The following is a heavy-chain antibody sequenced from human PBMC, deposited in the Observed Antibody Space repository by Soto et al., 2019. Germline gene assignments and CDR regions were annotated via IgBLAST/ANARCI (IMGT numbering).Heavy chain of an antibody. V-gene: IGHV3-43*01. CDR2: ISWDGGST. D-gene: IGHD3-22*01. CDR3: AKGSSGYYYADY. Sequence: GGSLRLSCAASGFTFDDYTMHWVRQAPGKGLEWVSLISWDGGSTYYADSVKGRFTISRDNSKNSLYLQMNSLRTEDTALYYCAKGSSGYYYADYWGQGTLVTVSS. CDR1: GFTFDDYT. J-gene: IGHJ4*02.